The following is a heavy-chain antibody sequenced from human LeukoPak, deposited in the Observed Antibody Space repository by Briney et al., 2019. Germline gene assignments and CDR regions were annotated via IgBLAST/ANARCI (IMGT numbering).Heavy chain of an antibody. CDR1: GFTFSNFW. CDR3: ARLPTFYYDSSHYHYDY. D-gene: IGHD3-22*01. J-gene: IGHJ4*02. CDR2: IKQDETEK. Sequence: AGGSLRLSCTASGFTFSNFWMGWVRQAPGKGLEWVANIKQDETEKFYLGSVKGRFTISRDKAKNTLYLQMSSLRAEDTAVYYCARLPTFYYDSSHYHYDYWGQGTLVTVSS. V-gene: IGHV3-7*03.